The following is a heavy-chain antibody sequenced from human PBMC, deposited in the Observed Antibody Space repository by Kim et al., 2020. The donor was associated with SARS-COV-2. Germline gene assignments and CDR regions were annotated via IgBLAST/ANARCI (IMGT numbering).Heavy chain of an antibody. CDR2: IWYDGSNK. CDR1: GFTFSSYG. V-gene: IGHV3-33*06. D-gene: IGHD6-6*01. J-gene: IGHJ5*02. Sequence: GGSLRLSCAASGFTFSSYGMHWVRQAPGKGLEWVAVIWYDGSNKYYADSVKGRFTISRDNSKNTLYLQMNSLRAEDTAVYYCAKAASAARPSWFDPWGQGTLVTVSS. CDR3: AKAASAARPSWFDP.